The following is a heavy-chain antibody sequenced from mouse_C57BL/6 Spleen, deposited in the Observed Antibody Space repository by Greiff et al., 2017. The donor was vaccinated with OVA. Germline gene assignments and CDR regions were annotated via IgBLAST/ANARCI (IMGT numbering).Heavy chain of an antibody. CDR2: ISDGGSYT. CDR3: ARRGDYYGSSGGTWFAY. CDR1: GFTFSSYA. V-gene: IGHV5-4*03. Sequence: EVKVVESGGGLVKPGGSLKLSCAASGFTFSSYAMSWVRQTPEKRLEWVATISDGGSYTYYPDNVKGRFTISRDTAKNNLYLQMSHLKSEDTAMYYCARRGDYYGSSGGTWFAYWGQGTLVTVSA. J-gene: IGHJ3*01. D-gene: IGHD1-1*01.